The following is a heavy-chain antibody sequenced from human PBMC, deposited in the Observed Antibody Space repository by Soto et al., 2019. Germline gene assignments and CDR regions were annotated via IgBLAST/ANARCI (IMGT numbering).Heavy chain of an antibody. V-gene: IGHV4-39*01. CDR1: GGTITSRDSY. CDR3: ARHWSRGAAGTCYN. CDR2: IYFSGST. Sequence: PSETQSHTCRASGGTITSRDSYWVWLRQPQGKGLEWIGTIYFSGSTYYNPSLKSRVTMSVDTSKNQFSLKLSSVTAADTAVYYCARHWSRGAAGTCYNSGQGTLVTVS. J-gene: IGHJ4*02. D-gene: IGHD6-13*01.